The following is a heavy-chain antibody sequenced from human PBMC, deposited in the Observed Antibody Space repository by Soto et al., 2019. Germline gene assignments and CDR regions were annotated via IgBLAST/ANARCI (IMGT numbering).Heavy chain of an antibody. V-gene: IGHV4-59*01. J-gene: IGHJ4*02. D-gene: IGHD5-18*01. CDR1: GGSISSYY. Sequence: SETLSLTCTVSGGSISSYYWSWIRQPPGKGLEWIGYIYYSGNTNYNPSLKSRVTISVDTSKNQFSLKLSSVTAADTAVYYCAREGKGDTAMATGTDYFDYWGQGTLVTVSS. CDR3: AREGKGDTAMATGTDYFDY. CDR2: IYYSGNT.